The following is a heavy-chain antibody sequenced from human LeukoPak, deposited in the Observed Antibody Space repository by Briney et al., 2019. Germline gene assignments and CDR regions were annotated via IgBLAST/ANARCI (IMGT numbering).Heavy chain of an antibody. CDR3: ARDGPRGIVGARGAFDI. V-gene: IGHV1-18*01. J-gene: IGHJ3*02. D-gene: IGHD1-26*01. CDR2: ISAYNGNT. CDR1: GYTFTSYG. Sequence: GASVKVSCKASGYTFTSYGISWVRQAPGQGLEWMGWISAYNGNTNYAQKLQGRVTMSTDTSTSTAYMERRSLRSDDTAVYYCARDGPRGIVGARGAFDIWGQGTMVTVSS.